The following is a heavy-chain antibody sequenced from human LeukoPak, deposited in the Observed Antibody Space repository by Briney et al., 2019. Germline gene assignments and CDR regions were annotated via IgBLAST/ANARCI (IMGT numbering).Heavy chain of an antibody. V-gene: IGHV4-4*07. D-gene: IGHD3-10*01. Sequence: SETLSLTCTVSGGSISSYYWSWIRQPAGKGLEWIGRIYTSGSTNYNPSLKSRVTMSVDTSKNQFSLKLSSVTAADTAVYYCARDRAGLLWFGESYYYFDYWGQGTLVTVSS. J-gene: IGHJ4*02. CDR3: ARDRAGLLWFGESYYYFDY. CDR2: IYTSGST. CDR1: GGSISSYY.